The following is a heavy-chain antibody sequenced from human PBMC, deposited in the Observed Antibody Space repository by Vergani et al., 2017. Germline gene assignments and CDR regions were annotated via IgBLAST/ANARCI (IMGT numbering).Heavy chain of an antibody. CDR1: GGTFSSYA. Sequence: QVQLVQSGAEVKKPGSSVKVSCKASGGTFSSYAISWVRQAPGQGLEWMGGIIPIFGTANYAQKFQGRVTITADESTSTAYMELSSLRSEDTAVYYCARDRCSGGSCYPYYYYYGMDVWGQGTTVTVSS. CDR2: IIPIFGTA. J-gene: IGHJ6*02. CDR3: ARDRCSGGSCYPYYYYYGMDV. D-gene: IGHD2-15*01. V-gene: IGHV1-69*01.